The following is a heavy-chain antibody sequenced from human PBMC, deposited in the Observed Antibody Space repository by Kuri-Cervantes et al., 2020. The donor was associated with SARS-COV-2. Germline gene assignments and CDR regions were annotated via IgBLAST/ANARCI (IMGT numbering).Heavy chain of an antibody. D-gene: IGHD2-2*01. CDR1: GFTFDDYA. V-gene: IGHV3-9*01. CDR2: ISWNSGSI. J-gene: IGHJ6*03. Sequence: SLKISCAASGFTFDDYAMHWVRQAPGKGLEWVSGISWNSGSIGYADSVKGRFTISRDNAKNSLYLQMNSLRAEDTALYYCARVRGDCSSTSCYLVPSPSYYYYYYMDVWGKGTTVTVSS. CDR3: ARVRGDCSSTSCYLVPSPSYYYYYYMDV.